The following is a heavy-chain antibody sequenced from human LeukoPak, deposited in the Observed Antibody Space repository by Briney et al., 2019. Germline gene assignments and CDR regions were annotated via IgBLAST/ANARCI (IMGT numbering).Heavy chain of an antibody. CDR1: GGTFSSYA. Sequence: GASVKVSCKASGGTFSSYAIGWVRQAPGQGLEWMGGIIPIFGTANYAQKFQGRVTITTDESTSTAYMELSSLRSEDTAVYYCARDRYSSSWYYLDYWGQGTLVTVSS. J-gene: IGHJ4*02. D-gene: IGHD6-13*01. V-gene: IGHV1-69*05. CDR3: ARDRYSSSWYYLDY. CDR2: IIPIFGTA.